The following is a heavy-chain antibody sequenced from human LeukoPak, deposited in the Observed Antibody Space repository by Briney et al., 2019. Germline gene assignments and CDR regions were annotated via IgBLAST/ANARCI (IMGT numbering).Heavy chain of an antibody. CDR3: ARDNEVAARSFDY. D-gene: IGHD6-6*01. CDR1: GGSISSSSYY. J-gene: IGHJ4*02. Sequence: SETLSLTCTVSGGSISSSSYYWSWIRQPAGKGLEWIGRIYTSGSNNYNPSLKSRVTLSVDTSKNQFSLKLSSVTAADTAVYYCARDNEVAARSFDYWGQGTLVTVSS. CDR2: IYTSGSN. V-gene: IGHV4-61*02.